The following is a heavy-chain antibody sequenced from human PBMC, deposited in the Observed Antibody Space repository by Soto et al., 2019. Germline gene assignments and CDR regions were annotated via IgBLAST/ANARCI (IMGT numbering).Heavy chain of an antibody. J-gene: IGHJ4*02. V-gene: IGHV4-38-2*01. CDR2: FFQSGTT. CDR3: ARGHGRAWAHCFDY. D-gene: IGHD7-27*01. CDR1: GFSITGGYY. Sequence: SETLSLTCAVYGFSITGGYYWGWVRQPPGKGLEWIGSFFQSGTTSYTPSLRSRVTISVDTSKNHFSLKLNSMTAADTAVYYCARGHGRAWAHCFDYWGQGTMVTVYS.